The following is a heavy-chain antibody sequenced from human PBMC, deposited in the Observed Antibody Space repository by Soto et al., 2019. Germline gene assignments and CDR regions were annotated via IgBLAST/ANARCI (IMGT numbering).Heavy chain of an antibody. CDR3: AHGSGWLHDY. J-gene: IGHJ4*02. D-gene: IGHD6-19*01. CDR2: IYWDDDN. V-gene: IGHV2-5*02. Sequence: QITLKESGPTLVKPTETLTLTCYFSGFSLNTKAVGVGWIRQPPGKALEWLALIYWDDDNHYSPSLKSRLTSTKDTSRNQVVVTMTNMYPVDTATSRCAHGSGWLHDYWGQGILVTVSS. CDR1: GFSLNTKAVG.